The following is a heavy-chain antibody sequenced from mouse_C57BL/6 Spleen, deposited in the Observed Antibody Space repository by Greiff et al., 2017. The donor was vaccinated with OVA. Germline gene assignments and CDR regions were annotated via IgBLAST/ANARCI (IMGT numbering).Heavy chain of an antibody. Sequence: VQLQQSGGGLVKPGGSLKLSCAASGFTFSDYGMHWVRQAPEKGLEWVAYISSGSSTIYYADTVKGRFTISRDNAKNTLFLQMTSLRSEDTAMYYCARGDHYYGSSYDWYFDVWGTGTTVTVSS. D-gene: IGHD1-1*01. CDR3: ARGDHYYGSSYDWYFDV. J-gene: IGHJ1*03. V-gene: IGHV5-17*01. CDR2: ISSGSSTI. CDR1: GFTFSDYG.